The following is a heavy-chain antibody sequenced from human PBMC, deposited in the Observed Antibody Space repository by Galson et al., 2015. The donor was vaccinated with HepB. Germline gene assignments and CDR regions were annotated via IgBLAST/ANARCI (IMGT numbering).Heavy chain of an antibody. CDR3: ATSPIVGATLDFDY. D-gene: IGHD1-26*01. J-gene: IGHJ4*02. V-gene: IGHV1-24*01. CDR2: FDPEDGET. CDR1: GYTLTELS. Sequence: SVKVSCKVSGYTLTELSMHWVRQAPGKGLEWMGGFDPEDGETIYAQKFQGRVTMTEDTSTDTAYMELSSLRSEDTAVYYCATSPIVGATLDFDYWGQGTLVTVSS.